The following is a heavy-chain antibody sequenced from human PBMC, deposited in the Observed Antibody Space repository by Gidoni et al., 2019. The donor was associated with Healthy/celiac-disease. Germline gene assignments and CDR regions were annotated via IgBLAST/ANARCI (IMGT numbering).Heavy chain of an antibody. Sequence: QVQLVQSGAEVKKPGSSVKVSCKASGGTFSSYTISWVRQAPGQGLEWMGRIIPILGIANYAQKFKGRVTITAEKSTSTAYMELSSLRSEDTAVYYCAGALAAAGDYGMDVWGQGTTVTVSS. CDR3: AGALAAAGDYGMDV. D-gene: IGHD6-13*01. V-gene: IGHV1-69*02. CDR1: GGTFSSYT. CDR2: IIPILGIA. J-gene: IGHJ6*02.